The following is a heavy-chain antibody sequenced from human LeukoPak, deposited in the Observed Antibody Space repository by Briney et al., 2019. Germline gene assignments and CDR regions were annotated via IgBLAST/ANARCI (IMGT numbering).Heavy chain of an antibody. D-gene: IGHD3-22*01. J-gene: IGHJ4*02. CDR3: ARQIQYFHDSSGYYCD. Sequence: SETLSLTCTVSGGSINSSSYYWGWIRQPPGQGLEWIGYIYYSGSTYYNPSLKSRVTISVDTSKNQFSLKLTSVTAADTAVYYCARQIQYFHDSSGYYCDWGQGTLVTVSS. CDR1: GGSINSSSYY. CDR2: IYYSGST. V-gene: IGHV4-39*07.